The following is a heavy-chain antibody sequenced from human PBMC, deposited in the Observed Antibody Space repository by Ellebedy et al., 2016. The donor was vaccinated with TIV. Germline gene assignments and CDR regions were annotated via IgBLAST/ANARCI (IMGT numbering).Heavy chain of an antibody. V-gene: IGHV3-73*01. D-gene: IGHD2-2*01. CDR1: GFTFSDSH. Sequence: PGGSLRLSCAASGFTFSDSHIHWVRQASGKGLEWVGHIRNEANSFATAYSASVKGRFTISRDDSKNTAFLQMNSLTPEDTAVYFCASQTISCHDYWGQGTLVTVSS. CDR2: IRNEANSFAT. CDR3: ASQTISCHDY. J-gene: IGHJ4*02.